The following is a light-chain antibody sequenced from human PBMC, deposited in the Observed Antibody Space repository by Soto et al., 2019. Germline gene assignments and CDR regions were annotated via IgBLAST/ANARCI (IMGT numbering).Light chain of an antibody. Sequence: AIRMTQSPSSLSASTGDRVTITCRAGQGISSYLSWYQQKPWKAPKLLIYAASTLQSEVSSRFSGSGSRTDFTLNISCLQSEDVATYYCQQYYSYPYTFGQGNKLEIK. V-gene: IGKV1-8*01. CDR1: QGISSY. CDR2: AAS. CDR3: QQYYSYPYT. J-gene: IGKJ2*01.